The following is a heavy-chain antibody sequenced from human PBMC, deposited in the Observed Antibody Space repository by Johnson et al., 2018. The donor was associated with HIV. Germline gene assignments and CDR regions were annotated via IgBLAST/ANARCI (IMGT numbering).Heavy chain of an antibody. D-gene: IGHD3-16*01. J-gene: IGHJ3*02. CDR2: MYRGGST. CDR3: ALVLGALPGAFDI. V-gene: IGHV3-53*01. Sequence: VQLVESGGGLIQPGGSLRLSCAASGLNVSSTYMSWVRQAPGKGLEWVSVMYRGGSTYYPDSVKGRFTISRDNSKNTLYIQMNSLRAEDTAVYYCALVLGALPGAFDIWGQGTVVTVSS. CDR1: GLNVSSTY.